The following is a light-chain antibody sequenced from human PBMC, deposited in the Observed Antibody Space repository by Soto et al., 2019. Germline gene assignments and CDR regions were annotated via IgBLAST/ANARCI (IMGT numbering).Light chain of an antibody. CDR3: SSYAGSNNLV. Sequence: QSVLTQPPSASGSPGQSVTISCTGTSSDVGGYDYVSWYQHHPGKAPKLIIYEVTKRPSGVPDRFSGSKSGNTASLTVSGLQAADEADYYCSSYAGSNNLVFGGGTKLTVL. CDR2: EVT. CDR1: SSDVGGYDY. V-gene: IGLV2-8*01. J-gene: IGLJ2*01.